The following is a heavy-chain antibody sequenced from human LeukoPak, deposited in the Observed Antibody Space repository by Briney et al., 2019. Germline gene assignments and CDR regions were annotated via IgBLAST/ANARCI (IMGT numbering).Heavy chain of an antibody. V-gene: IGHV3-74*01. D-gene: IGHD1-26*01. J-gene: IGHJ3*02. Sequence: GGSLRLSCAASGFTFSGYWMHWVRQAPGKGLVWVSLIHSDGSRTSYADSVKGRFTISRDNAKNTLYLQMNSLRAEDTALYYCARDFGMAGATNAFDIWGQGTKVTVSS. CDR1: GFTFSGYW. CDR3: ARDFGMAGATNAFDI. CDR2: IHSDGSRT.